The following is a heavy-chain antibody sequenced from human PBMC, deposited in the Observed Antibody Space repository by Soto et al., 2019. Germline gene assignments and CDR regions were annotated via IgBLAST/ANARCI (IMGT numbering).Heavy chain of an antibody. CDR2: IIPIFGTA. J-gene: IGHJ5*02. CDR3: ARGGKDYYGSGAYNWFDP. V-gene: IGHV1-69*13. D-gene: IGHD3-10*01. Sequence: ASVKVSCKASGGTFSSYAISWVRQAPGQGLEWMGGIIPIFGTANYAQKFQGRVTITADESTSTAYMELSSLRSEDTAVYYCARGGKDYYGSGAYNWFDPWGQGTLVTVS. CDR1: GGTFSSYA.